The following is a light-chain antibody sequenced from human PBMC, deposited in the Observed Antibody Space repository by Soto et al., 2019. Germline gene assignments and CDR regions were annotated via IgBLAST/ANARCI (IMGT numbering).Light chain of an antibody. CDR3: QQRSDWPRT. V-gene: IGKV3D-20*02. CDR1: QSVSSSY. J-gene: IGKJ4*01. CDR2: DAS. Sequence: IVFTQSPGTLSLSPGERATLSCRASQSVSSSYLAWYQQKPGQAPRLLIYDASNRATGIPARFSGSGSGTDFTLTSSSLEPEDFAVYYCQQRSDWPRTFGGGTKVDIK.